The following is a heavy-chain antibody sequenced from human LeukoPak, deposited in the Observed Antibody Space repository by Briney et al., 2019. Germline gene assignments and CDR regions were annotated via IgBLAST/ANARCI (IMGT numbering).Heavy chain of an antibody. CDR3: AKSYGDYNWFDY. Sequence: GGSLRLSCAASGFTFSSYAMHWVRQAPGKGLEWVAVISYDGSNKYYADSVKGRFTISRDNSKNTLYLRMNSLRAEDTAVYYCAKSYGDYNWFDYWGQGTLVTVSS. J-gene: IGHJ4*02. CDR1: GFTFSSYA. CDR2: ISYDGSNK. D-gene: IGHD4-17*01. V-gene: IGHV3-30*04.